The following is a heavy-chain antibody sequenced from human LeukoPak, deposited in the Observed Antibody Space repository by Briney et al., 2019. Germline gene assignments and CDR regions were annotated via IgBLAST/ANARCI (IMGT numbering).Heavy chain of an antibody. V-gene: IGHV3-74*01. J-gene: IGHJ6*02. CDR1: GFTFSSNW. D-gene: IGHD1-26*01. CDR2: INEDGSTT. Sequence: GGSLRLSCAASGFTFSSNWMHWVRQAPGKGLVWVSRINEDGSTTNYADSVKGRSTIFRDNAKNTLYLQMNSLRAEDTAVYYCVRDLGGRSGHWGQGTTVTVSS. CDR3: VRDLGGRSGH.